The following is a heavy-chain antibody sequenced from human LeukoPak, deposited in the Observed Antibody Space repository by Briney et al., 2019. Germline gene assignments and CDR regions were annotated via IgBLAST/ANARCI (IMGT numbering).Heavy chain of an antibody. CDR3: ARAEYSSSWYLIFDY. CDR2: IYSGGST. D-gene: IGHD6-13*01. CDR1: GFTVSSNY. V-gene: IGHV3-53*01. Sequence: GGSLRLSCAASGFTVSSNYMSWVRQAPGKGLEWVSVIYSGGSTYYADSVKGRFTISRDNSKNTPYLQMNSLRAEDTAVYYCARAEYSSSWYLIFDYWGQGTLVTVSS. J-gene: IGHJ4*02.